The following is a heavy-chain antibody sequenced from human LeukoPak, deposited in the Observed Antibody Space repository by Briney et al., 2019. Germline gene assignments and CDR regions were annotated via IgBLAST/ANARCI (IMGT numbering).Heavy chain of an antibody. J-gene: IGHJ4*02. CDR1: GGSISSDDYS. CDR3: ARSLKLRGTTFDY. V-gene: IGHV4-30-2*01. D-gene: IGHD2/OR15-2a*01. CDR2: IYHSGST. Sequence: PSETLSLTCAVSGGSISSDDYSWSWIRQPPGKGLEWIGYIYHSGSTYYHPSLKSQITISVNRSKNQFSLKLSTVTAADTAVYYCARSLKLRGTTFDYWGQGTLVTVSS.